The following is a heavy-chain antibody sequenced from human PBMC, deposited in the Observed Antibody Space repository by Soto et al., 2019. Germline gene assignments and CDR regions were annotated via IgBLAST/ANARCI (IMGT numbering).Heavy chain of an antibody. CDR3: ARDSALSGLDF. D-gene: IGHD1-26*01. CDR2: IHHSGST. V-gene: IGHV4-30-4*01. J-gene: IGHJ4*02. CDR1: GDPISSGTYY. Sequence: QVQLLESGPGLVESSQILSLTCTVSGDPISSGTYYWTWIRQPPGKGLEWIGYIHHSGSTDYNSSLKSRVTMSVDTSKNQFSLKLSSVTAADTAVYFCARDSALSGLDFWGQGTLVTVSS.